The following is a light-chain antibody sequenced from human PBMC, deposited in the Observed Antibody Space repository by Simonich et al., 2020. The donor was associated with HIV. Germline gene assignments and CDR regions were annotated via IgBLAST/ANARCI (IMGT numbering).Light chain of an antibody. CDR3: QQYYSTPPT. Sequence: DIVMTQSPDSLAVSLGERATFNCKSSRSVLYSSNNKNYLAWYQQKPGQPPKLLIYWASTRESGVPDRFRASGSGTDFTLPISSLQAEDVAIYYCQQYYSTPPTFGQGTKVEIK. CDR1: RSVLYSSNNKNY. V-gene: IGKV4-1*01. J-gene: IGKJ1*01. CDR2: WAS.